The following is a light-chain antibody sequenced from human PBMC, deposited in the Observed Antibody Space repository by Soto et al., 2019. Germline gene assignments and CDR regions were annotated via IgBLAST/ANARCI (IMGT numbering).Light chain of an antibody. CDR1: TSNIVNNF. CDR3: GTWDYSVTAFV. Sequence: QSVLTQPPSVSAAPGEKVTISCSGRTSNIVNNFVSWYRQLPGAAPQLLIHTNNKRPSGVSVRFSGSKSGSSATLGITGLQTGDEAHYYCGTWDYSVTAFVFGGGTKLTVL. V-gene: IGLV1-51*01. J-gene: IGLJ2*01. CDR2: TNN.